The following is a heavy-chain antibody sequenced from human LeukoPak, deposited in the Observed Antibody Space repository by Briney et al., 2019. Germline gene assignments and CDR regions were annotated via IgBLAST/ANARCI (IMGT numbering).Heavy chain of an antibody. Sequence: ASVKVSCKASGGTFSSYAISWVRQAPGQGLEWMGGIIPIFGTANYAQKFQGRVMITADKSTSTAYMELSSLRSEDTAVYYCARGEGYCSGGSCYSYNWFDPWGQGTLVTVSS. D-gene: IGHD2-15*01. CDR1: GGTFSSYA. J-gene: IGHJ5*02. V-gene: IGHV1-69*06. CDR3: ARGEGYCSGGSCYSYNWFDP. CDR2: IIPIFGTA.